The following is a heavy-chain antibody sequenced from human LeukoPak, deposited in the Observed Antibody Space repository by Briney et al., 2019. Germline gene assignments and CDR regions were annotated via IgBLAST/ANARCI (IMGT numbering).Heavy chain of an antibody. V-gene: IGHV4-59*01. D-gene: IGHD2-2*01. CDR3: ASTRWGLAFDI. CDR2: IYYSGST. CDR1: GGSISSYY. Sequence: PSESLSLTCTVSGGSISSYYWSWIRQPPWKGLEWFGYIYYSGSTNYNPSLKSRVTISVDTSKNQFSLKLSSVTAADTAVYYCASTRWGLAFDIWGQGTMVTVSS. J-gene: IGHJ3*02.